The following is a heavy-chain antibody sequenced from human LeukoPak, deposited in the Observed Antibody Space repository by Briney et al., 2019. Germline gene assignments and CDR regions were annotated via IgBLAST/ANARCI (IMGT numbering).Heavy chain of an antibody. CDR3: ARPRGGGDWDY. CDR1: GSRFTSYW. J-gene: IGHJ4*02. CDR2: TYPGDSDT. D-gene: IGHD2-21*02. V-gene: IGHV5-51*01. Sequence: GEPLQISCQGSGSRFTSYWIGWVRKLHGKGLEWMGITYPGDSDTRYSPSFQGQVTISADKSISTAYLQWSSLKASDTAMYYCARPRGGGDWDYWGQGTLVTVSS.